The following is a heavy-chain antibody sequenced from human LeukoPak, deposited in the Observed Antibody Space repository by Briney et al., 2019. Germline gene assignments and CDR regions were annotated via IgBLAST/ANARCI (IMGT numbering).Heavy chain of an antibody. CDR2: ITDSGGST. J-gene: IGHJ4*02. V-gene: IGHV3-23*01. D-gene: IGHD4-17*01. CDR3: AKGDTLTTVYFDY. Sequence: GGSLRLSCAASGFTFSRYDMSWVRQAPGKGLEWVSAITDSGGSTYYADSVRGRFTISRDDSKNTLYLLMNSLRAEDTAVYYCAKGDTLTTVYFDYWGQGTPVTVSS. CDR1: GFTFSRYD.